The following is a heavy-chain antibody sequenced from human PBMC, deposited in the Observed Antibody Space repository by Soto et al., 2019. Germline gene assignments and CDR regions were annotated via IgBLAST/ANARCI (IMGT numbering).Heavy chain of an antibody. CDR3: ARLDAGGGILTGDLDY. J-gene: IGHJ4*02. V-gene: IGHV4-39*01. D-gene: IGHD3-9*01. CDR2: IHYSGST. Sequence: QLHLQESGPGLVKPSETLSLTCTVSGGSITISSYCWGWIRQPPGKALEWIGSIHYSGSTYYSPSLKSRVTISVDTSQSQFSLKLSSVTAADTAVYYCARLDAGGGILTGDLDYWGQGTLVTVSS. CDR1: GGSITISSYC.